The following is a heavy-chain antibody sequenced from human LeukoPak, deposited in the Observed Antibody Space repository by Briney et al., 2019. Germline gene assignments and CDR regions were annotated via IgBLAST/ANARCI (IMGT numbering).Heavy chain of an antibody. D-gene: IGHD1-26*01. J-gene: IGHJ4*02. Sequence: ASVKVSCKASGYTFTSYDINWVREATGQGLEWMGWMNPNSGNTGYAQKFQGRVTMTRNTSISTAHMELRSLRSEDTAVYYCARDGIVGAGRPYWGQGTLVTVSS. CDR2: MNPNSGNT. CDR3: ARDGIVGAGRPY. V-gene: IGHV1-8*01. CDR1: GYTFTSYD.